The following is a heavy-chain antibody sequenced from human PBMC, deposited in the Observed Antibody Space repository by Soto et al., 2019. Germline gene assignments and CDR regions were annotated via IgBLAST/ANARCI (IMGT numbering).Heavy chain of an antibody. CDR1: GGSITNGDYF. D-gene: IGHD2-15*01. J-gene: IGHJ3*02. Sequence: QVQLQEAGPGLVKPSQTLSLTCTVFGGSITNGDYFWNWIRQSPGKGLEWIGFIYHTGTTYYNPSLRSRVSMSVDTSKNQFSLTVNSVTATDTGVYYCARANIVVVVADTGNAFDIWGQGTMVTVSS. CDR3: ARANIVVVVADTGNAFDI. V-gene: IGHV4-30-4*01. CDR2: IYHTGTT.